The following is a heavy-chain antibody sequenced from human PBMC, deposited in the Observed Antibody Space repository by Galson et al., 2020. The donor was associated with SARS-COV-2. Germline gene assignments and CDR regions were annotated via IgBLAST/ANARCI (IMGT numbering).Heavy chain of an antibody. Sequence: GGSLRLSCAASGFTFSSYAMPWVRQAPGKGLEWVAVISYDGSNKYYADSVKGRFTISRDNSKNTLYLQMNSLRAEDTAVYYCAREAKWLPYYYYYYYMDVWGKGTTVTVSS. D-gene: IGHD3-22*01. CDR2: ISYDGSNK. V-gene: IGHV3-30-3*01. J-gene: IGHJ6*03. CDR3: AREAKWLPYYYYYYYMDV. CDR1: GFTFSSYA.